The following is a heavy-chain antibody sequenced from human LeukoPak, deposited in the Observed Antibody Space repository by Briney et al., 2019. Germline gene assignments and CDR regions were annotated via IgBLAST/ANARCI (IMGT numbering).Heavy chain of an antibody. Sequence: LPGGSLRLSCAASGFTFSSYSMNWVRQAPGKGLEWVSYISTAITTTYYAESVKGRFTISRDNAKNSLYLQMNSLRVEDTAVYYCARDGGKGYEIDYWGQGTLVTVSS. D-gene: IGHD2-2*01. CDR3: ARDGGKGYEIDY. V-gene: IGHV3-48*01. J-gene: IGHJ4*02. CDR2: ISTAITTT. CDR1: GFTFSSYS.